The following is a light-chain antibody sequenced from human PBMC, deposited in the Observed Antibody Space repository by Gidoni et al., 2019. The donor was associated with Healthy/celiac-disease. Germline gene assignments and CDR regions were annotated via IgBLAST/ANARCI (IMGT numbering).Light chain of an antibody. V-gene: IGKV1-39*01. J-gene: IGKJ1*01. CDR1: QSISSY. CDR3: QQSYSTPWT. Sequence: LSASVGDRVTITCRASQSISSYFNWYQQKPGKAPKLLIYAASSLQSGVPSRFSGSGSGTDFTLTISSLQPEDFATYYCQQSYSTPWTFGQGTKVEIK. CDR2: AAS.